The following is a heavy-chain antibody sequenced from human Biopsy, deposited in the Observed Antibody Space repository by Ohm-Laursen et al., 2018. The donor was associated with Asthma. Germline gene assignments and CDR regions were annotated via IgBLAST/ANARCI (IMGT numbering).Heavy chain of an antibody. J-gene: IGHJ6*02. D-gene: IGHD3-10*01. CDR3: ARAVDYSHYYGIDV. CDR1: GYTLNSAG. Sequence: SVKVSCKTSGYTLNSAGITWVRQAPGQGLEWMGWISVYNGNTKVAQKLQDRVTMTTDTSTSTAYMELRSLRSDDTAAYFCARAVDYSHYYGIDVWGQGTTVTVS. V-gene: IGHV1-18*01. CDR2: ISVYNGNT.